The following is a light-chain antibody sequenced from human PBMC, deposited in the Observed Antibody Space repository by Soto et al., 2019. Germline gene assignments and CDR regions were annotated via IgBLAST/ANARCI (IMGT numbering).Light chain of an antibody. CDR1: QAVNTR. CDR3: HKRQSWPRK. CDR2: LAS. V-gene: IGKV3-11*01. J-gene: IGKJ1*01. Sequence: EIVLTHSPATLSSFPFYIVTLSFSASQAVNTRLAWYQHRPGQAPRLLIYLASNRAAGVPARFSGSGSGTDFTLTISDVEPEDFAVYYCHKRQSWPRKFGQGTKVDIK.